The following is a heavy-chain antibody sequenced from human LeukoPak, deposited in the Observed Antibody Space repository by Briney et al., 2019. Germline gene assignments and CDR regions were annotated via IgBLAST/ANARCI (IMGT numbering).Heavy chain of an antibody. V-gene: IGHV1-69*06. J-gene: IGHJ5*02. CDR2: IIPIFGTA. Sequence: SVKVSCKASGGTFSSYAISWVRQAPGQGLEWMGGIIPIFGTANYAQKFQGRVTITADKSTGTAYMELSSLRSEDTAVYYCARGGLPKQLVFGTNSNNWFDPWGQGTLVTVSS. CDR1: GGTFSSYA. D-gene: IGHD6-13*01. CDR3: ARGGLPKQLVFGTNSNNWFDP.